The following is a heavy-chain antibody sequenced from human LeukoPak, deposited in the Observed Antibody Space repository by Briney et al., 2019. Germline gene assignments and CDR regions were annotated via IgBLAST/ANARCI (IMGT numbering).Heavy chain of an antibody. Sequence: ASVKISCKVSGYSLTELSMQRVRQAPGKGPECMGGFDPEENKMIYAQKFQGRVTMTEDTSTDTAYMELSSLRSEDTAIYYCATRSGDFWSGYVNWGQGTLVTVSS. V-gene: IGHV1-24*01. CDR1: GYSLTELS. D-gene: IGHD3-3*01. CDR2: FDPEENKM. J-gene: IGHJ4*02. CDR3: ATRSGDFWSGYVN.